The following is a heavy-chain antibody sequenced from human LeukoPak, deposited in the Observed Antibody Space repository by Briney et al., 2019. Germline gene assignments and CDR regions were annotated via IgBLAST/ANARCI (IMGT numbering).Heavy chain of an antibody. V-gene: IGHV1-18*01. CDR2: TSAYNGNT. CDR3: ARGEDYFDY. Sequence: ASVKVSCKASGYTFTSYGISWVRQAPGQGLEWMGWTSAYNGNTNYAQKLQGRVTMTRNTSISTAYMELSSLRSEDTAVYYCARGEDYFDYWGQGTLVTVSS. D-gene: IGHD1-26*01. J-gene: IGHJ4*02. CDR1: GYTFTSYG.